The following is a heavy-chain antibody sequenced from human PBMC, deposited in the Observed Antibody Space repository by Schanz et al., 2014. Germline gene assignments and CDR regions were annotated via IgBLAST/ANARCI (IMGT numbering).Heavy chain of an antibody. CDR1: GFTFSSYT. CDR3: AKDLAAVGVFDY. J-gene: IGHJ4*02. D-gene: IGHD6-13*01. V-gene: IGHV3-23*01. CDR2: ISGSGTTT. Sequence: EVQLLESGGGFVQPGGSLRLSCVASGFTFSSYTMNWVRQAPGKGLEWVSAISGSGTTTYYADSVKGRFTISRDNSKNTLDLQMNSLRAEDTAIYYCAKDLAAVGVFDYWGQGSLVTVSP.